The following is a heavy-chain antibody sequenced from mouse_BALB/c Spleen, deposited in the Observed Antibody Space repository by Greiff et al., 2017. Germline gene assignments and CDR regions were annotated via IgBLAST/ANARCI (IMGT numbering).Heavy chain of an antibody. CDR1: GFNIKDTY. D-gene: IGHD2-5*01. CDR2: IDPANGNT. Sequence: EVKLQESGAELVKPGASVKLSCTASGFNIKDTYMHWVKQRPEQGLEWIGRIDPANGNTKYDPKFQGKATITADTSSNTAYLQLSSLTSEDTAVYYCARRSNYVNYAMDYWGQGTSVTVSS. J-gene: IGHJ4*01. V-gene: IGHV14-3*02. CDR3: ARRSNYVNYAMDY.